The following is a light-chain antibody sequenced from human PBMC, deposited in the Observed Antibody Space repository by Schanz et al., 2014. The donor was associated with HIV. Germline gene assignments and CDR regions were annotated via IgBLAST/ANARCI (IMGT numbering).Light chain of an antibody. CDR3: NSYTRSGTHV. CDR2: RNN. V-gene: IGLV1-47*01. Sequence: QSVLTQPPSASGTPGQRVTISCSGSSSNIGSNYVYWYQQLPGTAPKLLIYRNNQRPSGVPDRFSGSKSGNTASLTISGLQAEDEADYYCNSYTRSGTHVFGPGTKLTVL. CDR1: SSNIGSNY. J-gene: IGLJ1*01.